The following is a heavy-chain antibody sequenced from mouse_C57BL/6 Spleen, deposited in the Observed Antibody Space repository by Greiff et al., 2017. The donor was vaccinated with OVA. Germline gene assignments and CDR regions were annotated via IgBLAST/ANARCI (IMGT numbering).Heavy chain of an antibody. V-gene: IGHV1-9*01. CDR3: ARTRDGVFAY. D-gene: IGHD3-3*01. J-gene: IGHJ3*01. CDR2: ILPGSGST. Sequence: QVQLQQSGAELMKPGASVKLSCKATGYTFTGYWIEWVKQRPGHGLEWIGEILPGSGSTTYNEKFKGKATVTADTSSNTAYMQLSSLTTEDSAIYYCARTRDGVFAYWGQGTLVTVSA. CDR1: GYTFTGYW.